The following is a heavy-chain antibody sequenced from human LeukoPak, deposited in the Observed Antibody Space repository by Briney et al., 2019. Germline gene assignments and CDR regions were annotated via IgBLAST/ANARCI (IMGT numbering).Heavy chain of an antibody. Sequence: SETLSLTCTVSGGSISTHYWSWIRQPPGKGLEWIGYINYSGSTNCNPALKSRVTISVDTSKNQFSLKLSSVTAADTAVYYCARDKGENYDSSGYLDYWGQGTLVTVSS. CDR3: ARDKGENYDSSGYLDY. CDR1: GGSISTHY. D-gene: IGHD3-22*01. J-gene: IGHJ4*02. V-gene: IGHV4-59*11. CDR2: INYSGST.